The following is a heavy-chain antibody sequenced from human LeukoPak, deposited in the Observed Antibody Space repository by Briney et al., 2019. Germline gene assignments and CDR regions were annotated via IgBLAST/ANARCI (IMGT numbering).Heavy chain of an antibody. CDR3: ARGMVVVVVAATHCYMDV. CDR2: IIPIFGTA. D-gene: IGHD2-15*01. V-gene: IGHV1-69*13. CDR1: GGTFSSYA. J-gene: IGHJ6*03. Sequence: VASVKVSCKASGGTFSSYAISWVRQAPGQGLEWMGGIIPIFGTANYAQKFQGRVTITADESTSTAYMELSSLRSEDTAVYYCARGMVVVVVAATHCYMDVWGKGTTVTVSS.